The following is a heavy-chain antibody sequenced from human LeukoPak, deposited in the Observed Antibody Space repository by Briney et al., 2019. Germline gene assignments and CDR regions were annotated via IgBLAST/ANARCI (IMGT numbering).Heavy chain of an antibody. V-gene: IGHV4-61*02. Sequence: PSETLSLTCTVSGGSISSGSYYWSWIRQPAGKGLEWIGRVYTSGSTDYNPSLKSRVTISVDTSKNQFSLKLSSVTAADTAVYYCARDSRKTYSNSWYSWFDPWGQGTLVTVSS. J-gene: IGHJ5*02. CDR3: ARDSRKTYSNSWYSWFDP. CDR2: VYTSGST. CDR1: GGSISSGSYY. D-gene: IGHD6-13*01.